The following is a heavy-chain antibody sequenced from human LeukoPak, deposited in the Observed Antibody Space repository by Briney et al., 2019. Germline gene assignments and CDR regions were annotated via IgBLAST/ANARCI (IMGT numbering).Heavy chain of an antibody. CDR2: IYPGDSDT. CDR3: ARHAPISYYDSSGYYNAFDI. D-gene: IGHD3-22*01. V-gene: IGHV5-51*01. Sequence: GESLKISCQGSGYSFTSYWIGWVRQMPGKGLEWMGIIYPGDSDTRYSPSLQGQVTISADKSISTAYLQWSSLKASDTAMYYCARHAPISYYDSSGYYNAFDIWGQGTMVTVSS. J-gene: IGHJ3*02. CDR1: GYSFTSYW.